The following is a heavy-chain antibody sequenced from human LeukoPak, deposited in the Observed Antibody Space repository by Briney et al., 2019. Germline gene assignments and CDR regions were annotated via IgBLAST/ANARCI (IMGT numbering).Heavy chain of an antibody. CDR1: GFTISSNH. J-gene: IGHJ4*02. V-gene: IGHV3-66*01. CDR3: ARDGFGEFNFDY. Sequence: GGSLRLSCAASGFTISSNHMSWVRQAPGKGLEWVSVIYWGTSTYYADSVKGRFTISRDNSKNTLYLQMNSLRAENTAVYYCARDGFGEFNFDYWGQGTLVTVSS. CDR2: IYWGTST. D-gene: IGHD3-10*01.